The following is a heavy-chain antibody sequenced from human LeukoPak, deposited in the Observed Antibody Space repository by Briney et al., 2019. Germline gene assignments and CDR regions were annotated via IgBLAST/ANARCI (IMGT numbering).Heavy chain of an antibody. J-gene: IGHJ4*02. Sequence: SETLSLTCAVSGGSISSSNWWSWVRQPPGKGLEWIGEIYHSGSTNYNPSLKSRVTISVDTSKNQFSLKLSSVTAADTAVYYCARGGGGYPELFDYWGQGTLVTVSS. CDR2: IYHSGST. D-gene: IGHD2-15*01. V-gene: IGHV4-4*02. CDR1: GGSISSSNW. CDR3: ARGGGGYPELFDY.